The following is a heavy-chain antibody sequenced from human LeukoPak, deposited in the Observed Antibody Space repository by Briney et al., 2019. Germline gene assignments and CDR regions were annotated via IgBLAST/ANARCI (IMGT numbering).Heavy chain of an antibody. D-gene: IGHD5-12*01. CDR3: VQGSGYDSNFDY. CDR2: INAGNGNT. CDR1: GYSFTNYA. V-gene: IGHV1-3*01. Sequence: ASVKVSCKASGYSFTNYAMHWVRQAPGQRLEWMGWINAGNGNTKYSQKFQGRVTITRDTSASTGHVELSSLRSEDTAVYYCVQGSGYDSNFDYWGQGTLVTVSS. J-gene: IGHJ4*02.